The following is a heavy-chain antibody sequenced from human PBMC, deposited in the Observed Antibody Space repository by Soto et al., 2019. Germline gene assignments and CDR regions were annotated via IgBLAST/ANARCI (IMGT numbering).Heavy chain of an antibody. CDR2: ISAYNGNT. J-gene: IGHJ5*01. CDR3: ARSALRERSGFGELLSYNSCVAFDP. CDR1: GYTFTSYG. V-gene: IGHV1-18*01. D-gene: IGHD3-10*01. Sequence: ASVKVSCKASGYTFTSYGISWVRQAPGQGLEWMGWISAYNGNTNYAQKLQGRVTMTTDTSTSTAYMELRSLRSDDTAVYYCARSALRERSGFGELLSYNSCVAFDPWGQGTLVTVSS.